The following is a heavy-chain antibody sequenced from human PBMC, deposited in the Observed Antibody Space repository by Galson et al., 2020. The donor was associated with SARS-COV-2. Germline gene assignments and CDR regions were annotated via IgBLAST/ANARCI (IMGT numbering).Heavy chain of an antibody. J-gene: IGHJ3*01. D-gene: IGHD6-13*01. Sequence: GESLKISCAASGFTFSNFGMHWVRQAPGKGLEWVAVISTDGNNKYDSDSVKGRFTISRDNSNNTLYLQMNSLRPEDTAVYFCARAGYSSTWRLGDAFDVWGQGTLVTVSS. CDR2: ISTDGNNK. CDR3: ARAGYSSTWRLGDAFDV. V-gene: IGHV3-30*03. CDR1: GFTFSNFG.